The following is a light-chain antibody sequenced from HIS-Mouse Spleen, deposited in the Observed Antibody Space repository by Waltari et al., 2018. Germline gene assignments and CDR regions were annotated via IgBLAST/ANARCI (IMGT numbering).Light chain of an antibody. Sequence: QSALTQPASVSGSPGQSITISCTGTSSDVGGYNYVPWYQQHPGKAPKLRIYDVSNRPSGIPERFSGSNSGNTATLTISRVEAGDEADYYCQVWDSSSDHVVFGGGTKLTVL. J-gene: IGLJ2*01. CDR2: DVS. V-gene: IGLV2-14*03. CDR3: QVWDSSSDHVV. CDR1: SSDVGGYNY.